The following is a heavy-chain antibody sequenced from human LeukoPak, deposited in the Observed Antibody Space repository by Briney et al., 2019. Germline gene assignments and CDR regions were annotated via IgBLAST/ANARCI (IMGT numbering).Heavy chain of an antibody. CDR3: ARDGRREGGSSWYESANAFDI. CDR1: GGTFSSYA. CDR2: IIPILGIA. V-gene: IGHV1-69*04. Sequence: ASVKVSCKASGGTFSSYAISWVRQAPGQGLEWMGRIIPILGIANYAQKFQGRVTITADKSTSTAYMELSSLRSEDTAVYYCARDGRREGGSSWYESANAFDIWGQGTMVTVSS. J-gene: IGHJ3*02. D-gene: IGHD6-13*01.